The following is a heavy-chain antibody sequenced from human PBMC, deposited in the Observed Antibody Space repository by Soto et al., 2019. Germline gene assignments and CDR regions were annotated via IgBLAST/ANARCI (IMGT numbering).Heavy chain of an antibody. CDR3: AKGDSTSWYKGYYQY. J-gene: IGHJ1*01. Sequence: EVQLLESGGGLVQPGGSLRLSCAASGFTFSSYAMNWVRQAPGKALEWVASIGVSGGSIYHADSVKGRFTISRDNSKNTLFLQMNSLRAEDTAVYYCAKGDSTSWYKGYYQYWGQGTLVTVSS. V-gene: IGHV3-23*01. D-gene: IGHD2-2*01. CDR2: IGVSGGSI. CDR1: GFTFSSYA.